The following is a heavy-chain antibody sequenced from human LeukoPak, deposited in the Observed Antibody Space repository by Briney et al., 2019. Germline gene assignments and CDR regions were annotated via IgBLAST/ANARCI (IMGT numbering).Heavy chain of an antibody. J-gene: IGHJ3*02. Sequence: SETLSLTCTVSGGSTSSYYWSWIRQPAGKGLEWIGRIYTSGSTNYNPSLKSRVTISVDKSKNQFSLKLSSVTAADTAVYYCARVGSPTKNSSGNLGGAFDIWGQGTMVTVSS. V-gene: IGHV4-4*07. CDR3: ARVGSPTKNSSGNLGGAFDI. D-gene: IGHD3-22*01. CDR1: GGSTSSYY. CDR2: IYTSGST.